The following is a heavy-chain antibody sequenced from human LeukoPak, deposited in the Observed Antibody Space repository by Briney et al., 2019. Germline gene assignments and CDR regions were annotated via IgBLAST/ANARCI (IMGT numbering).Heavy chain of an antibody. J-gene: IGHJ6*03. V-gene: IGHV1-18*01. Sequence: ASVKVSCKASGYTFTSYGFSWVRQAPGQGLEWMGWISPYNGNTNYAQKLQGRLTMTTDTSTSTAYMELRSLRSDDTAVYYCARDRRSSSPRYYYYMDVWGKGTTVTVSS. D-gene: IGHD6-6*01. CDR3: ARDRRSSSPRYYYYMDV. CDR1: GYTFTSYG. CDR2: ISPYNGNT.